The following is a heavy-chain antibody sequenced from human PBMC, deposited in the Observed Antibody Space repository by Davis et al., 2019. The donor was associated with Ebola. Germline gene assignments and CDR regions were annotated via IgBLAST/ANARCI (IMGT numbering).Heavy chain of an antibody. CDR1: GFTFDDYA. Sequence: PGGSLRLSCAASGFTFDDYAMHWVRQAPGKGLEWVSAISGSGGSTYYADSVKGRFTISRDNAKNSLYLQMNSLRDEDTAVYYCASSGSSIAYYYYYYGMDVWGQGTTVTVSS. D-gene: IGHD1-26*01. CDR3: ASSGSSIAYYYYYYGMDV. J-gene: IGHJ6*02. CDR2: ISGSGGST. V-gene: IGHV3-23*01.